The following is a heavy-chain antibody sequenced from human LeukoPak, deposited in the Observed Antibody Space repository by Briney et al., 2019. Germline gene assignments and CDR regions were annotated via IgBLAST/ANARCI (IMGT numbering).Heavy chain of an antibody. CDR2: ISGSGGNT. V-gene: IGHV3-23*01. CDR1: GFTFSSYA. J-gene: IGHJ4*02. D-gene: IGHD1-1*01. Sequence: GGSLRLSCAASGFTFSSYAMSWVRQAPGKGLEWVSLISGSGGNTYYADSVKGRFTISRDNSKNTLYLQMNSLRAEDTAVYYCAKGRYGAFDYWGQGTLVTVSS. CDR3: AKGRYGAFDY.